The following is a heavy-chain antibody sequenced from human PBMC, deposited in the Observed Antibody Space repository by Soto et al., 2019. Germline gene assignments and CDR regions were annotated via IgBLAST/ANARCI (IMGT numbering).Heavy chain of an antibody. CDR1: GFAFNTYS. Sequence: GVSLRLSCSASGFAFNTYSMHWVRQAPGRGLEWVAVISYDGSNKFYADSVKGRFTISRDNSKNTLYLEMNSLRGEDTAVYYCAKVSPMGYFFEFWGPGNLVNRLL. CDR2: ISYDGSNK. J-gene: IGHJ4*02. V-gene: IGHV3-30-3*01. CDR3: AKVSPMGYFFEF.